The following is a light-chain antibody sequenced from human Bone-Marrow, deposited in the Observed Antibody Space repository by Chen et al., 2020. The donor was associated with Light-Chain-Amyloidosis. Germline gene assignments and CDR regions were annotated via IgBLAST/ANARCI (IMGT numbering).Light chain of an antibody. CDR2: GSS. CDR1: QTISSNY. J-gene: IGKJ4*01. Sequence: IVLTPSPGILSLSPGEGANISCRAIQTISSNYLIWYQQKVGQSPRLLSYGSSSRATGIPDRFTGSGSGTDFTLTINRLEPEDFAMYYCQQYGTSPLTFGGGTKVEIK. V-gene: IGKV3-20*01. CDR3: QQYGTSPLT.